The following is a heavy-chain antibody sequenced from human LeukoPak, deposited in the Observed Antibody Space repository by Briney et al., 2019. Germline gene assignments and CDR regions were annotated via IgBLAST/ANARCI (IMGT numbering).Heavy chain of an antibody. V-gene: IGHV4-39*07. J-gene: IGHJ3*02. Sequence: SETLSLTCTVSGGSISSSSYYWGWIRQPPGKGLEWIGSIYYSGSTNYNPSLKSRVTMSVDTSKNQFSLKLSSVTAADTAVYYCAMDYDFWSGHWAFDIWGQGTMVTVSS. D-gene: IGHD3-3*01. CDR3: AMDYDFWSGHWAFDI. CDR1: GGSISSSSYY. CDR2: IYYSGST.